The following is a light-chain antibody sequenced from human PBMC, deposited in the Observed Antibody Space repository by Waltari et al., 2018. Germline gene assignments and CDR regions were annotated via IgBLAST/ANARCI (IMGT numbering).Light chain of an antibody. CDR2: DAS. CDR1: QSVRNY. Sequence: EIVLTQSPGTLSLSTGERATLSCRARQSVRNYLAWYQQRPGQAPKLLIYDASTRATGIADRFSCSGVGKDISLTMIRVEPEDFGVYYCRNYESLPGSFGQGTKVEI. V-gene: IGKV3-20*01. J-gene: IGKJ1*01. CDR3: RNYESLPGS.